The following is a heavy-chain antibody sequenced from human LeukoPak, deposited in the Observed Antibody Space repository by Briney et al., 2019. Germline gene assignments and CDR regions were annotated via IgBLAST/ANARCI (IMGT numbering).Heavy chain of an antibody. V-gene: IGHV3-11*01. J-gene: IGHJ5*02. D-gene: IGHD1-1*01. CDR1: GFTFSDYY. CDR2: ISSSGSTI. CDR3: ARDSDQSNWNRGYNWFDP. Sequence: PGGSLRLSCAASGFTFSDYYMSWIRQAPGKGLEWVSYISSSGSTIYYADSVKDRFTISRDNAKNSLYLQMNSLRAEDTAVYYCARDSDQSNWNRGYNWFDPWGQGTLVTVSS.